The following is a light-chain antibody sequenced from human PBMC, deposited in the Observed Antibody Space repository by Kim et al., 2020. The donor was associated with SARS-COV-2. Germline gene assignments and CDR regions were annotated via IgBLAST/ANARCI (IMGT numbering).Light chain of an antibody. J-gene: IGKJ4*01. CDR2: AAS. V-gene: IGKV1-12*01. CDR1: QDISSW. Sequence: ASVGDRVPITCRASQDISSWLAWYQQKPGKAPNLVIYAASSLQGGVPSRFSGSGSGTEFTLTINSLQPEDFATYYCQQANTFPHTFGGGTKVDIK. CDR3: QQANTFPHT.